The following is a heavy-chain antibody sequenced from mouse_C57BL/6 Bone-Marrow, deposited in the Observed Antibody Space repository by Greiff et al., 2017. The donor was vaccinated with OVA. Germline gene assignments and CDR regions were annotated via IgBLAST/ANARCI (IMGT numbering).Heavy chain of an antibody. D-gene: IGHD2-5*01. CDR1: GYSITSGYY. CDR2: ISYDGSN. CDR3: ARENYSNSFAY. J-gene: IGHJ3*01. V-gene: IGHV3-6*01. Sequence: EVQLQQSGPGLVKPSQSLSLTCSVTGYSITSGYYWNWIRQFPGNKLEWMGYISYDGSNNYNPSLKNRISITRDTSKNQFFLKLKSVTTEDTATYYCARENYSNSFAYWGQGTLVTVSA.